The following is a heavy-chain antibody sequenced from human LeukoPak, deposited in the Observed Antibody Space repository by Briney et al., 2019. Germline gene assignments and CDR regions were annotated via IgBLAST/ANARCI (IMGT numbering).Heavy chain of an antibody. V-gene: IGHV3-30*18. CDR2: ILSDGNDK. D-gene: IGHD6-13*01. Sequence: GGSLRLSRAASGFTFSSYDMHWVRRAAGRGLEWVAIILSDGNDKYYADSVKGRFTISRDNSKDTLDLQMNSLRAEDTAVYYCAKDRTSTCSCDYWDQGTLVIVSS. CDR1: GFTFSSYD. CDR3: AKDRTSTCSCDY. J-gene: IGHJ4*02.